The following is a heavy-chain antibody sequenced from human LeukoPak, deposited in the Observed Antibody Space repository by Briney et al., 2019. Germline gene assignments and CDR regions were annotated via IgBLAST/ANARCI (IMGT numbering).Heavy chain of an antibody. J-gene: IGHJ6*03. CDR1: GFTFSSYA. Sequence: PGRSLRLSCAASGFTFSSYAMHWVRQAPGKGLEWVAVMSYDGSNKYYAESVKGRFTISRDNSKNTLYLQMNSLRAEDTAVYYCAREAIFGVDIIRAGYMDVRGKGTTVTVYS. CDR3: AREAIFGVDIIRAGYMDV. D-gene: IGHD3-3*01. V-gene: IGHV3-30*01. CDR2: MSYDGSNK.